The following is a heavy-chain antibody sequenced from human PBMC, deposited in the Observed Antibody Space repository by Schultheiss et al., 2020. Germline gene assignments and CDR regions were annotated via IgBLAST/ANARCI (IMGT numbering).Heavy chain of an antibody. Sequence: SETLSLTCAVSGGSISSGGYSWSWIRQPPGKGLEWIGYIYHSGSTYYNPSLKSRVTISVDTSKNQFSLKLSSVTAADTAVYYCARVGYDFWSGYYSAFDIWGQGTMVTVSS. CDR3: ARVGYDFWSGYYSAFDI. CDR1: GGSISSGGYS. J-gene: IGHJ3*02. CDR2: IYHSGST. D-gene: IGHD3-3*01. V-gene: IGHV4-30-2*01.